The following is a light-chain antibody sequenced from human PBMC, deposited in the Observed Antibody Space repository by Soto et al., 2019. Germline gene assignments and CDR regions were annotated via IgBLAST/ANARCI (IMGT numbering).Light chain of an antibody. V-gene: IGKV4-1*01. CDR1: RRVLYKSNNKNH. Sequence: DIVMTQSPDSLAVSLGERATMKCKCSRRVLYKSNNKNHIAWYQQKPGQPPQLIIDWAYPRESVVPERFSGSGSGTDCSLPSRSLESEDVAFYWCHQDFDVPFTFGGGTKVEI. CDR2: WAY. J-gene: IGKJ4*01. CDR3: HQDFDVPFT.